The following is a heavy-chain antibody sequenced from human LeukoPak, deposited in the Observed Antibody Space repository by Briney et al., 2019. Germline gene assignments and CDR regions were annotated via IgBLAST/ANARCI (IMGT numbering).Heavy chain of an antibody. V-gene: IGHV4-59*08. Sequence: SETLSLTCTVSGGSISSYYWSWIRQPPGKGLEWIGYIYYSGSTNYNPSLKSRVTISVDTSKNQFSLKLSSVTAADTAVYYCARLADFYYGSGSYWDSAFDIWGQGTMVTVSS. D-gene: IGHD3-10*01. CDR1: GGSISSYY. CDR3: ARLADFYYGSGSYWDSAFDI. CDR2: IYYSGST. J-gene: IGHJ3*02.